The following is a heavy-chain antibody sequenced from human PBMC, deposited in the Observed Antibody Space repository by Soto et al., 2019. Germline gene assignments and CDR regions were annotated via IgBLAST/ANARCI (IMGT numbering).Heavy chain of an antibody. Sequence: QITLKESGPTLVKPTQTLTLTCTFSGFSLSTSGVGVVWLRQPPGKALEWLALVYWDDDKRYSPSLKSRLTITHYPPTTQAVLTPSNTVHVETATYFCANASPRRPLGYWGPGALVTVSS. CDR2: VYWDDDK. CDR3: ANASPRRPLGY. D-gene: IGHD2-2*01. V-gene: IGHV2-5*02. J-gene: IGHJ4*02. CDR1: GFSLSTSGVG.